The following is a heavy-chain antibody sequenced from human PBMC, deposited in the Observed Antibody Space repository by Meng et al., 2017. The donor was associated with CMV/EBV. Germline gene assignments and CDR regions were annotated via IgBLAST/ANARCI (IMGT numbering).Heavy chain of an antibody. J-gene: IGHJ4*02. D-gene: IGHD5-18*01. V-gene: IGHV4-34*01. CDR3: ARGEKIQLPSVFDY. CDR2: RSTNEST. CDR1: RGSFCVYD. Sequence: VPRPQSVLAASTPSETPPRTAGSYRGSFCVYDWGRSRQSPGKALGWVGVRSTNESTNYNPSYTGRVTISVDMSKHQFYLQLSSVTAADTAVYYCARGEKIQLPSVFDYWGQGTLVTVSS.